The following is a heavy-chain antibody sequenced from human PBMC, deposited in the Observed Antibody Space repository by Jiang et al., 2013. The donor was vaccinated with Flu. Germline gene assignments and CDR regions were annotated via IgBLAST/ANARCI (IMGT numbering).Heavy chain of an antibody. V-gene: IGHV3-33*01. J-gene: IGHJ4*02. CDR2: IWYDGSNK. CDR3: ARDEPSGSYSSVLYY. Sequence: VQLVESGGGVVQPGRSLRLSCAASGFTFSSYGMHWVRQAPGKGLEWVAVIWYDGSNKYYADSVKGRFTISRDNSKNTLYLQMNSLRAEDTAVYYCARDEPSGSYSSVLYYWGQGPWSPS. CDR1: GFTFSSYG. D-gene: IGHD1-26*01.